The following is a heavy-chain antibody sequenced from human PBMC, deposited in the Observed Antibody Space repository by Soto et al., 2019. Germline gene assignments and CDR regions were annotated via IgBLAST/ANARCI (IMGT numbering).Heavy chain of an antibody. CDR1: GYNFNQYY. CDR2: INLRGGTT. CDR3: ARGPDDSVVPRWDH. D-gene: IGHD4-4*01. V-gene: IGHV1-46*02. J-gene: IGHJ4*02. Sequence: QVQLVQSGPEVRKPGASVRLSCATSGYNFNQYYIHWVRQAPGQGLGWMGIINLRGGTTEYAHKFRGRVTVTGDTSTRTAYMELSSLRSEDTAVYFCARGPDDSVVPRWDHWGQGTLITVSS.